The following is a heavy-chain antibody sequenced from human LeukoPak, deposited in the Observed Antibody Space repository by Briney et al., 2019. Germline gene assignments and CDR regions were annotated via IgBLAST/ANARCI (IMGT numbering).Heavy chain of an antibody. CDR1: GGSISSGSYY. D-gene: IGHD2-15*01. CDR3: ARILGGRVDY. J-gene: IGHJ4*02. Sequence: PSQTLSLTCTVSGGSISSGSYYWSWIRQPAGKGLEWIGRIYTSGSTNCNPSLKSRVTISVDTSKNQFSLKLSSVTAADTAVYYCARILGGRVDYWGQGTLVTVSS. V-gene: IGHV4-61*02. CDR2: IYTSGST.